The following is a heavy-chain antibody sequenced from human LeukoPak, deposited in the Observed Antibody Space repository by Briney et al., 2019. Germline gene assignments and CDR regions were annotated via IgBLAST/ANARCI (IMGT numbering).Heavy chain of an antibody. Sequence: KPSETLSLTCTVSGAPIPYSGPYYWSWIRQPAGKRLEYIGSVYSSGKTYYNPSLQTRVTVSLDRSRNQFSLNLYSSTAADTAVYYCARGISTTLSHSRFDPWGQGTLVTVSS. CDR2: VYSSGKT. CDR1: GAPIPYSGPYY. D-gene: IGHD1-1*01. V-gene: IGHV4-39*07. CDR3: ARGISTTLSHSRFDP. J-gene: IGHJ5*02.